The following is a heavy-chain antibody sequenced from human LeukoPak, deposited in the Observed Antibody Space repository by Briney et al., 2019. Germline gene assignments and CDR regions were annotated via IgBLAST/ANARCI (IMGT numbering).Heavy chain of an antibody. Sequence: GGSLRLSCAASGFTFSSYVMHWVRQAPGKGLEWVAFIRYDGSNKYYSDSVKGRFTISRDNSKNTLYLQVNSLRAEDTAVYYCAKYNHGRTYYYYYMDVWGKGTTVTVSS. V-gene: IGHV3-30*02. J-gene: IGHJ6*03. CDR3: AKYNHGRTYYYYYMDV. CDR1: GFTFSSYV. D-gene: IGHD1-14*01. CDR2: IRYDGSNK.